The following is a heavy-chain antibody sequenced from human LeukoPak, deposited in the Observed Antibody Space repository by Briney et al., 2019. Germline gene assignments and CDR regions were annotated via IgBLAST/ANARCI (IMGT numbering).Heavy chain of an antibody. CDR2: IYYSGST. J-gene: IGHJ4*02. CDR1: GGSISSSSYY. Sequence: SETLSLTCTVSGGSISSSSYYWGWIRQPPGKGLEWIGSIYYSGSTYYDPSLKSRVTISVDTSKNQFSLKLSSVTAADTAVYYCARGHSYGKLLLDYWGQGTLVTVSS. V-gene: IGHV4-39*01. D-gene: IGHD5-18*01. CDR3: ARGHSYGKLLLDY.